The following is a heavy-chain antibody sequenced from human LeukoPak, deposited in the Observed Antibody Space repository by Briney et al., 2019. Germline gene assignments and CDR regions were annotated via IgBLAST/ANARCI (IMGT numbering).Heavy chain of an antibody. D-gene: IGHD3-22*01. J-gene: IGHJ4*02. Sequence: GESLKISCKGSGYSFTSYWIGWVRQMPGKGLEWMGIIYPGDSDTRYSPSFQGQVTISADKSISTAYLQWSSLKASDTAMYYCAKYYYDSSGYQYYFDYWDQGTLVTVSS. V-gene: IGHV5-51*01. CDR3: AKYYYDSSGYQYYFDY. CDR2: IYPGDSDT. CDR1: GYSFTSYW.